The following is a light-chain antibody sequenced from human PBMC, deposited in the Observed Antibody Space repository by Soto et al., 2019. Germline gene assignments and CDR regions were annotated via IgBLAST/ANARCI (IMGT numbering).Light chain of an antibody. V-gene: IGLV1-44*01. CDR1: SSNIGSHT. Sequence: QSVLTQPPSASGTPGQRITISCSGSSSNIGSHTVNWHQQVPGTAPKLLIYSNNERPSGVPDRFSGSKSGTSASLAISGLQSVDEADYYCAAWDDSLNGVIFGGGTKLPVL. CDR3: AAWDDSLNGVI. J-gene: IGLJ2*01. CDR2: SNN.